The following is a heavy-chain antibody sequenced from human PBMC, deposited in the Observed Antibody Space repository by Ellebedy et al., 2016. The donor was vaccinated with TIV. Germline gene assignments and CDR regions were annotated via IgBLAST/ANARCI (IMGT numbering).Heavy chain of an antibody. CDR2: ISYDGIKK. Sequence: PGGSLRLSCAASGFTFSSYGMHRVRQAPGKGLEWVAVISYDGIKKYYLESVKGRFTISRDNSRNTLYLQIDSLRAEDTAVYYCAKDSVGFWSGYPMYYCDDWGQGTLVTVSS. J-gene: IGHJ4*02. CDR3: AKDSVGFWSGYPMYYCDD. CDR1: GFTFSSYG. D-gene: IGHD3-3*01. V-gene: IGHV3-30*18.